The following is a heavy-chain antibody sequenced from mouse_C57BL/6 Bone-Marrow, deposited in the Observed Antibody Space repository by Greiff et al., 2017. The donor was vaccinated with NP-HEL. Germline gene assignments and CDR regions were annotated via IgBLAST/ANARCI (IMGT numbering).Heavy chain of an antibody. J-gene: IGHJ2*01. Sequence: EVQWVESGGGLVQPGGSLSLSCAASGFTFTDYYMSWVRQPPGKALEWLGFIRNKANGYTTEYSASVKGRFTISRDNSQSILYLQMNALRAEDSATYYCARYIPNWDRDYFDYWGQGTTLTVSS. D-gene: IGHD4-1*01. V-gene: IGHV7-3*01. CDR2: IRNKANGYTT. CDR1: GFTFTDYY. CDR3: ARYIPNWDRDYFDY.